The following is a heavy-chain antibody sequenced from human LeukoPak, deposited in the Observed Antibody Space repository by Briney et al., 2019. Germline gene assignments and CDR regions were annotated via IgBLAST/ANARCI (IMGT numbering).Heavy chain of an antibody. D-gene: IGHD6-6*01. CDR1: GGSIFTNNVA. CDR3: ARGKYTSFDN. Sequence: SQTLSLTCAISGGSIFTNNVAWNWIRQSPSRGLEWLGRTYYRSKWSFDYAVSLKSRITINAHTSRTQFPPQPSSVTPEDTAVYYCARGKYTSFDNWGQGTLVTVSS. V-gene: IGHV6-1*01. J-gene: IGHJ4*02. CDR2: TYYRSKWSF.